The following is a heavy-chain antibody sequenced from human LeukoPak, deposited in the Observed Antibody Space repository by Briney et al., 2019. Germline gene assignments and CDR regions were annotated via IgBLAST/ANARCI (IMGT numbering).Heavy chain of an antibody. CDR1: GFTFDDFA. V-gene: IGHV3-9*01. CDR3: AKDLKYYYDSSGYRGAFDI. J-gene: IGHJ3*02. Sequence: GGSLRLSCAASGFTFDDFAMHWVRQAPGKGLEWVSGISWNSDSIGYADSVKGRFTISRDNAKNSLYLRMNSLRVEDTALYYCAKDLKYYYDSSGYRGAFDIWGQGTVVTVSS. CDR2: ISWNSDSI. D-gene: IGHD3-22*01.